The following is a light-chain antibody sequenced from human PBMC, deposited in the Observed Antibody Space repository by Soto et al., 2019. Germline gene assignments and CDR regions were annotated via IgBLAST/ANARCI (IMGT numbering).Light chain of an antibody. CDR1: SSDVGRYNL. CDR2: EGS. J-gene: IGLJ2*01. Sequence: QSMLTQPASVSGSPGQSITISCTGSSSDVGRYNLVSWYQHHPGKAPKLMIYEGSKRPSGVSNRFSGSKSGSTASLTISGLQAEDEADYYCSSYAGTTTFVVFGGGTKLTVL. V-gene: IGLV2-23*01. CDR3: SSYAGTTTFVV.